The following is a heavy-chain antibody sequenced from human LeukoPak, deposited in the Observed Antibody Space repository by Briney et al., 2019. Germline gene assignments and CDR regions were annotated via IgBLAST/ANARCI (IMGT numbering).Heavy chain of an antibody. CDR1: GFTFGDYA. CDR3: TRGMGATRYYYYYYYMDV. V-gene: IGHV3-49*03. J-gene: IGHJ6*03. CDR2: IRSKAYGGTT. Sequence: GGSLRLSCTASGFTFGDYAMSWFRQAPGKGLEWVGFIRSKAYGGTTEYAASVKGRFTISRDDSKSIAYLQMNSLKTEDTAVYYCTRGMGATRYYYYYYYMDVWGKGTTVTVSS. D-gene: IGHD1-26*01.